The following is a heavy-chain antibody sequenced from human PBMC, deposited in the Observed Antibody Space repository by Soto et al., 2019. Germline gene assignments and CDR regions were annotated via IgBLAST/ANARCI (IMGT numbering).Heavy chain of an antibody. CDR2: ISYDGSNK. V-gene: IGHV3-30*18. CDR1: GFTFSSYG. CDR3: AKDRDYDSSGYQSFYDY. Sequence: GGSLRLSCAASGFTFSSYGMHWVRQAPGKGLEWVAVISYDGSNKYYADSVKGRFTISRDNSKNTLYLQMNSLRAEDTAVYYCAKDRDYDSSGYQSFYDYWGQGTLVTVSS. D-gene: IGHD3-22*01. J-gene: IGHJ4*02.